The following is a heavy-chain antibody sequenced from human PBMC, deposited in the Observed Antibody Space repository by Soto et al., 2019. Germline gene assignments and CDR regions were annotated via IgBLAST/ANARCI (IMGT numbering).Heavy chain of an antibody. D-gene: IGHD3-3*01. CDR2: ISYDGSNK. Sequence: GGSLRLSCAASGFTFSSYAMHWVRQAPGKGLEWVAVISYDGSNKYYADSVKGRFTISRDNSKNTLYLQMNSLRAEDTAVYYCARAAPVDDFWSGYYPADYWGQGTLVTVSS. J-gene: IGHJ4*02. V-gene: IGHV3-30-3*01. CDR3: ARAAPVDDFWSGYYPADY. CDR1: GFTFSSYA.